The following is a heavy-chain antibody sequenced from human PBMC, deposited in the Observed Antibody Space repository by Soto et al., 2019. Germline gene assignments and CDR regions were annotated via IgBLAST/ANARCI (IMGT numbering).Heavy chain of an antibody. CDR1: GYTFTSYG. CDR3: ARDESNYYYYMDV. J-gene: IGHJ6*03. Sequence: GASVKVSGKASGYTFTSYGISWVRQAPGQGLEWMGRIIPILGIANYAQKFQGRVTITADKSTSTAYMELSSLRSEDTAVYYCARDESNYYYYMDVWGKGTTVTVSS. CDR2: IIPILGIA. V-gene: IGHV1-69*04.